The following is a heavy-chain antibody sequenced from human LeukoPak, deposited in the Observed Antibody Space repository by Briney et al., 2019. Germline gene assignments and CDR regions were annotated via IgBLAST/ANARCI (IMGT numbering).Heavy chain of an antibody. CDR2: VSASSNPI. D-gene: IGHD5-12*01. CDR3: ARRGYFDY. CDR1: LFILIIYS. V-gene: IGHV3-48*02. Sequence: SLTLVLAPALFILIIYSTGWARKPPGGRIGSISYVSASSNPISHTHSVVGRCSIFTHNGKNSLYLNMNSLRDEDTAVYCCARRGYFDYWGQGTLVTVSS. J-gene: IGHJ4*02.